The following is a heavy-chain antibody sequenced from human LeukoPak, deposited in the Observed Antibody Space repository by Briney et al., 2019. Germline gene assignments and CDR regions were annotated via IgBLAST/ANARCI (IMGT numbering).Heavy chain of an antibody. J-gene: IGHJ6*02. Sequence: GGSLRLSCAASGFTVSSNYMSWVRQAPGKGLEWVSDIYSGGSTYYADSVKGRFTISRDNSKNTLYLQMNSLRAEDTAVYYCARTPPTVTDYYGMDVWGQGTTVTVSS. CDR2: IYSGGST. V-gene: IGHV3-66*01. CDR3: ARTPPTVTDYYGMDV. D-gene: IGHD4-17*01. CDR1: GFTVSSNY.